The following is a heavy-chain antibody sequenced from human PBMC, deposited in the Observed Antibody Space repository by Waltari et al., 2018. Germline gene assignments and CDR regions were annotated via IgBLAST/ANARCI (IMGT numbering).Heavy chain of an antibody. CDR1: GFTFSSYS. J-gene: IGHJ4*02. V-gene: IGHV3-48*01. D-gene: IGHD6-19*01. CDR3: ARDMDIPDSSGWPSFDY. Sequence: EVQLVESGGGLVQPGGSLRLSCAASGFTFSSYSMNWVRTAPGTGLEWVSYISSSSSTIYYADSVKGRFTISRDNAKNSLYLQMNSLRAEDTAVYYCARDMDIPDSSGWPSFDYWGQGTLVTVSS. CDR2: ISSSSSTI.